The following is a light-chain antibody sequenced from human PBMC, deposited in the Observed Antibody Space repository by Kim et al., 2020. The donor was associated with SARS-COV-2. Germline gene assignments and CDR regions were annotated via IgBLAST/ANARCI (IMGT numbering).Light chain of an antibody. Sequence: QSVLTQPPSASGTPGQRVTISCSGGNSNIGANTVNWYQRFPGTAPKLLLYANDRRPTGVPDRFSVSQSGTSASLAISGLQSEDEADYYCATWDDSLNAWVFGGGTKLTVL. CDR3: ATWDDSLNAWV. CDR1: NSNIGANT. CDR2: AND. V-gene: IGLV1-44*01. J-gene: IGLJ3*02.